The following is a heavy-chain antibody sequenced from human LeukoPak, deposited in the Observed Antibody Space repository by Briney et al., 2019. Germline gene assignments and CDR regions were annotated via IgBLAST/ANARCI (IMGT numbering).Heavy chain of an antibody. CDR2: ISGNGGDI. CDR3: VRQAGRGGGQ. J-gene: IGHJ4*02. V-gene: IGHV3/OR16-9*01. D-gene: IGHD3-10*01. CDR1: GFSLGGHY. Sequence: DPGGSLRLSCAASGFSLGGHYMSWVRQAPGKGPEWISYISGNGGDIAYAESVKGRFTISRDNAKNLLHLQMNSLRVEDTAVYHCVRQAGRGGGQWGQGTLIAVSS.